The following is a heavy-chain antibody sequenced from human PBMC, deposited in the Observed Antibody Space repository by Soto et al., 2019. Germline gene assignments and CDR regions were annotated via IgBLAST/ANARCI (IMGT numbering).Heavy chain of an antibody. CDR3: AKNGQPPYYYYGMDV. D-gene: IGHD2-8*01. CDR2: ISGYNGDT. Sequence: QGQLVPSGAEVKKPGASVKVSCKASGYTFTRYGISWVRQAPGQGLEWMGWISGYNGDTKYAQKFQGRVTMTVDTSTNTAYMELRSLTSDDRAVYYCAKNGQPPYYYYGMDVWGQGTTVTVSS. V-gene: IGHV1-18*01. J-gene: IGHJ6*02. CDR1: GYTFTRYG.